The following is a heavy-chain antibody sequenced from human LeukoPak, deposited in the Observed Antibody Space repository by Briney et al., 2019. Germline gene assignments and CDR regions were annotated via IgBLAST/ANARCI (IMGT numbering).Heavy chain of an antibody. CDR2: IYYSGST. D-gene: IGHD3-9*01. CDR1: GGSINSYY. CDR3: ARVTGYMIEDYFDY. V-gene: IGHV4-59*01. J-gene: IGHJ4*02. Sequence: PSETLSLTCTVSGGSINSYYWSWIRQPPGKGLEWIGYIYYSGSTNYNPSLKSRVTISVDTSKNHFSLKLRSVTAADTAVYYCARVTGYMIEDYFDYWGQGTLLTVSS.